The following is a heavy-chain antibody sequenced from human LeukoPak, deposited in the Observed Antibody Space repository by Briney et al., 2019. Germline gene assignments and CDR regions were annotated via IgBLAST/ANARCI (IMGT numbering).Heavy chain of an antibody. V-gene: IGHV3-23*01. Sequence: GGSLRLSCAASGVIISSYAMSWVRQAPGKGLEWVSAINGRGDNTYYADFVKGRFTISRDNSKSTMYLQMNSLRTEDTAVYYCAKDRVSPGFNWFDPWGQGTLVTVSS. CDR3: AKDRVSPGFNWFDP. CDR1: GVIISSYA. CDR2: INGRGDNT. J-gene: IGHJ5*02. D-gene: IGHD2/OR15-2a*01.